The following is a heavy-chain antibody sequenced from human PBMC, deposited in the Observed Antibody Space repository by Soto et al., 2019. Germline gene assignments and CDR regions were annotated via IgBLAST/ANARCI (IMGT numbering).Heavy chain of an antibody. V-gene: IGHV3-33*01. CDR3: ASALETGDY. Sequence: QVQLVESGGGVVQPGRSLRLSCAASGFTFSNYGMHWVRQAPGKGPEWVAVIWYDGSNKYYADSVKGRFTISRDNSKNTLYLQMNSLRAEVTAVYYCASALETGDYWGQGTLVTVSS. CDR2: IWYDGSNK. D-gene: IGHD3-10*01. CDR1: GFTFSNYG. J-gene: IGHJ4*02.